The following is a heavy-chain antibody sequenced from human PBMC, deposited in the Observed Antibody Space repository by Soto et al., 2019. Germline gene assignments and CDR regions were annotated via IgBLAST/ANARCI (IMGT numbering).Heavy chain of an antibody. CDR2: INHSGST. D-gene: IGHD3-3*01. CDR1: GGSFSGYY. J-gene: IGHJ6*02. CDR3: ARFGRVSFAYGMDV. Sequence: SETLSLTCAVYGGSFSGYYWSWIRQPPGKGLEWIGEINHSGSTNYNPSLKSRVTISVDTSKNQFSLKLSSVTAADTAVYYCARFGRVSFAYGMDVWGQGTTVTVSS. V-gene: IGHV4-34*01.